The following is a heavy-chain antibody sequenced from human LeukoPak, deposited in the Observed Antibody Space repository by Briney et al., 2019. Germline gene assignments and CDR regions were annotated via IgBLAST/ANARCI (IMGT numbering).Heavy chain of an antibody. CDR3: AKDPTLFNDDAKTRGP. D-gene: IGHD1-1*01. CDR1: GFTFSSSA. V-gene: IGHV3-23*01. Sequence: GGSLRLSCAASGFTFSSSAMSWVRQAPGKGLEWVSVISGSGGSTYYADSVKGRFTISRDNSKNTLYMQMNSLRAEDTAVYYCAKDPTLFNDDAKTRGPWGRGTLVTVSS. CDR2: ISGSGGST. J-gene: IGHJ4*02.